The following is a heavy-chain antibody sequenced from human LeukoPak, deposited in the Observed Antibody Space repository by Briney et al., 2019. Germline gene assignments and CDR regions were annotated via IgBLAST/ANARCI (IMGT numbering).Heavy chain of an antibody. V-gene: IGHV1-69*05. CDR3: ATWAGGAGPQYYFDY. D-gene: IGHD3/OR15-3a*01. CDR2: IIPIFGTA. Sequence: SVKVSCKASGGTFSSYAISWVRQAPGQGLEWMGGIIPIFGTANYAQKFQGRVTITTNESASTAYMELSSLRSEDTAVYYCATWAGGAGPQYYFDYWGQGTLVTVSS. CDR1: GGTFSSYA. J-gene: IGHJ4*02.